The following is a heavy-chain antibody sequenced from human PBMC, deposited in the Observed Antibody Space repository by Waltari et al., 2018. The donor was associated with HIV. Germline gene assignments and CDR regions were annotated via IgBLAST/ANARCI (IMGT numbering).Heavy chain of an antibody. V-gene: IGHV4-4*02. Sequence: QVQLQESGPGLVKPSGPLSLTCAVSGGSITSSNWWSWVRQPPGKGLEWIGEIYHSGSTNYNPSLKSRVTISLDKSKNQFSLKLSSVTAADTALYYCAGSRSSGSSVYYGMDVWGQGTTVTVSS. CDR1: GGSITSSNW. D-gene: IGHD3-22*01. CDR2: IYHSGST. J-gene: IGHJ6*02. CDR3: AGSRSSGSSVYYGMDV.